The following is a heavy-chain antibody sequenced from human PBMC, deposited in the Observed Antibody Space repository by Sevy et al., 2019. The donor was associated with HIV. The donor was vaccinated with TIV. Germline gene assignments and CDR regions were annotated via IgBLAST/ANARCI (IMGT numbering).Heavy chain of an antibody. CDR1: EFMFSTYA. D-gene: IGHD6-19*01. J-gene: IGHJ4*02. Sequence: GGSLRLSCAASEFMFSTYAMHWVRQAPGKGLEWVAVISYDGSRHYYGESVKGRLTISRDNSKNTLFLKMNSLRLEDTAFYYCARDAGYSTDWYPSDYWGQGPLVTVSS. CDR2: ISYDGSRH. CDR3: ARDAGYSTDWYPSDY. V-gene: IGHV3-30-3*01.